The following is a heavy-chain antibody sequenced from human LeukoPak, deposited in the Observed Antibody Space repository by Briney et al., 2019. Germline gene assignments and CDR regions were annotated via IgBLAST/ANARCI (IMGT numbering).Heavy chain of an antibody. D-gene: IGHD1-26*01. V-gene: IGHV4-59*12. CDR3: ARGSLEEWELFDY. CDR2: IYYSGST. J-gene: IGHJ4*02. Sequence: SETLSLTCTVSGGSISSYYWSWIRQPPGKGLEWIGYIYYSGSTYYNPSLKSRVTISVDTSKNQFSLKLSSVTAADTAVYYCARGSLEEWELFDYWGQGTLVTVSS. CDR1: GGSISSYY.